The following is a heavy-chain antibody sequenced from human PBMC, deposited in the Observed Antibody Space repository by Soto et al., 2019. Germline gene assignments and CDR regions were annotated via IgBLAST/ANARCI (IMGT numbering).Heavy chain of an antibody. V-gene: IGHV3-30*18. CDR1: GVSVCRFG. J-gene: IGHJ4*01. CDR3: AKEIAVAGDLEY. D-gene: IGHD6-19*01. CDR2: ISSDGRTT. Sequence: GGCLRLSCLACGVSVCRFGIHWFRQAPGKGLQWVGVISSDGRTTYYADSLKGRITISRDNSKNTLFLQMDSLRPEDTAVYYCAKEIAVAGDLEYWVHGTPVTVSS.